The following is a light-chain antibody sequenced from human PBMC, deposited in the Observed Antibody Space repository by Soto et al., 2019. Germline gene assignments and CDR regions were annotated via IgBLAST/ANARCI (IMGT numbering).Light chain of an antibody. V-gene: IGKV3-20*01. CDR2: GAS. CDR3: QQYGSSPLT. J-gene: IGKJ4*01. Sequence: EIVLTQSPGTLSLSPVERATLSCRASQSVSSSYLAWYQQKPGQPPRLLIYGASSRATGIPDRFSGSGSGTDFTLTISRLEPEDFAVYYCQQYGSSPLTVGGGTKVDIK. CDR1: QSVSSSY.